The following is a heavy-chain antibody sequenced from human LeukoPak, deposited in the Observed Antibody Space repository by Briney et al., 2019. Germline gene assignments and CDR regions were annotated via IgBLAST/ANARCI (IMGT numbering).Heavy chain of an antibody. D-gene: IGHD2-2*01. Sequence: GGSLRLSCEASGFTFSGYEMNWVRQAPGKGLEWISYICGRGITTFSAESVKGRFTISRDNAKNLLYLEMNSLRAEDTAVYYCARVLGHCSSANCFITFDYWGQGTLVTVSS. J-gene: IGHJ4*02. CDR1: GFTFSGYE. V-gene: IGHV3-48*03. CDR2: ICGRGITT. CDR3: ARVLGHCSSANCFITFDY.